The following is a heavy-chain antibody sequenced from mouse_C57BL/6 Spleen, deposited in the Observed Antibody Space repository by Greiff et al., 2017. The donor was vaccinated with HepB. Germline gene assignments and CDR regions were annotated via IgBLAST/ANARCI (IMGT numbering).Heavy chain of an antibody. CDR2: IHPNSGST. Sequence: QVQLQQPGAELVKPGASVKLSCKASGYTFTSYWMHWVKQRPGQGLEWIGMIHPNSGSTNYNEKFKSKATLTVDKSSSTAYMQLSSLTSEDSAVYYCARPYGSSYDWYFDVWGTGTTVTVSS. D-gene: IGHD1-1*01. J-gene: IGHJ1*03. CDR1: GYTFTSYW. V-gene: IGHV1-64*01. CDR3: ARPYGSSYDWYFDV.